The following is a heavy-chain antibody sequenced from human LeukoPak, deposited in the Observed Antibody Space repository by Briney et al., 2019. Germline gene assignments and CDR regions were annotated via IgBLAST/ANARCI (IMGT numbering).Heavy chain of an antibody. V-gene: IGHV4-38-2*02. CDR3: ARARHYYDSGSPVNWFDP. CDR2: IYHSGTT. CDR1: GYSISSDYY. D-gene: IGHD3-10*01. J-gene: IGHJ5*02. Sequence: SETLSLTCSVSGYSISSDYYWGWIRQPPGKGLEWIGSIYHSGTTYHSPSLRSRVTISVDTSKNQFSLILRSVTAADTAVYYCARARHYYDSGSPVNWFDPWGQGTLVTVSS.